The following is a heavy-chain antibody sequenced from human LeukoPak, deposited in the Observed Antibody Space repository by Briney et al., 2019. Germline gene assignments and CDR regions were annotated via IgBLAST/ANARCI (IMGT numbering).Heavy chain of an antibody. CDR1: GFNFSIHW. CDR2: ISGSGGST. D-gene: IGHD3-10*01. J-gene: IGHJ4*02. Sequence: PGGSLRLSCAASGFNFSIHWMTWVRQAPGKGLEWVSAISGSGGSTYYADSVKGRFTISRDNSKNTLYLQMNSLRAEDTAVYYCAKFTMVRGVIGDFDYWGQGTLVTVSS. CDR3: AKFTMVRGVIGDFDY. V-gene: IGHV3-23*01.